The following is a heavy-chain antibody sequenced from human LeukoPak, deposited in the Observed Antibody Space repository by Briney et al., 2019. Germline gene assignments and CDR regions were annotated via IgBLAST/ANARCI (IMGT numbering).Heavy chain of an antibody. D-gene: IGHD1-14*01. J-gene: IGHJ4*02. V-gene: IGHV3-23*01. CDR3: AKGHSAHGTGFDC. Sequence: PGGSLRLSCAASGLTFYSYGMSWVRQAPGKGLEWVSGISGSGDTTYYADSVKGRFTISRDNSKNTLYLQMNGLRVEDTAVYYCAKGHSAHGTGFDCWGQGTLVAVSS. CDR1: GLTFYSYG. CDR2: ISGSGDTT.